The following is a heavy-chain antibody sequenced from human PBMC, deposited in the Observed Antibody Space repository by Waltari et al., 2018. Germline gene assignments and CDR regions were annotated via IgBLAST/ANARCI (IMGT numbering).Heavy chain of an antibody. J-gene: IGHJ4*02. CDR2: ISWNSNNI. CDR3: VRDAFGNTIGGVFDY. CDR1: GFIFEESA. D-gene: IGHD3-3*01. Sequence: VQLVESGGGLVQPGKTLRISFVASGFIFEESAMHWVRQVTGKGLEWLSGISWNSNNIVYADSVKGRFTISRDNAENSLYLLMNNLRSDDTALYYCVRDAFGNTIGGVFDYWGQGTLLTVSS. V-gene: IGHV3-9*01.